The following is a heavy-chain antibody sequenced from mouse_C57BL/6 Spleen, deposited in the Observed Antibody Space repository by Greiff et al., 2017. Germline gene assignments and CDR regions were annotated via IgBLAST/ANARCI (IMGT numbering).Heavy chain of an antibody. V-gene: IGHV5-17*01. J-gene: IGHJ4*01. CDR1: GFTFSDYG. CDR3: ASADLLLRSYYYAMDY. Sequence: EVQLMESGGGLVKPGGSLKLSCAASGFTFSDYGMHWVRQAPEKGLEWVAYISSGSSTIYYADTVKGRFTISRDNAKNTLFLQMTSLRSEDTAMYYCASADLLLRSYYYAMDYWGQGTSVTVSS. CDR2: ISSGSSTI. D-gene: IGHD1-1*01.